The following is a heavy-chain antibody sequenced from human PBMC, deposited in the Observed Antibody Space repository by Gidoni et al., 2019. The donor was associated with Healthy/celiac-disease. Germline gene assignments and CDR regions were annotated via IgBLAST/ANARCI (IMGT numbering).Heavy chain of an antibody. CDR3: ARDREVVPLRGGFDP. Sequence: QVQLVQSGAEVKKPGASVKVSCKASGYTFTGYYMHWVRQAPGQGLEWMGWINPNSGGTNYAQKFQGWVTMTRDTSISTAYMELSRLRSDDTAVYYCARDREVVPLRGGFDPWGQGTLVTVSS. J-gene: IGHJ5*02. D-gene: IGHD2-2*01. CDR2: INPNSGGT. CDR1: GYTFTGYY. V-gene: IGHV1-2*04.